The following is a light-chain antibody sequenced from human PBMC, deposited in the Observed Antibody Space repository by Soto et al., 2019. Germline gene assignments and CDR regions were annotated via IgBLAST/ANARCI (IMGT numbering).Light chain of an antibody. J-gene: IGKJ5*01. Sequence: EIVLTQSPPTLSVSPGEGANLXCRPSQSMTTKLAWYQQKPGQAPRLLIHGAFTRATGIPARFSGSGSGTDFTLTISSLEPEDFAVYYCQQRSNWPPITFGQGTRLEIK. CDR1: QSMTTK. CDR3: QQRSNWPPIT. CDR2: GAF. V-gene: IGKV3-11*01.